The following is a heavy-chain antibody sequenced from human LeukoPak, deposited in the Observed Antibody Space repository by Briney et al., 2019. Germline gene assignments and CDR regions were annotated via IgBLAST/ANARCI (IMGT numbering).Heavy chain of an antibody. CDR3: ARDLGQTSQFDY. CDR1: GYTFTRYY. V-gene: IGHV1-46*01. Sequence: VSVTVSCKTSGYTFTRYYMHWVRQAPGQGLESMGTINPRGGSTSYAQNFQGRVTMTRDTSTSTLYMELSSLRSEDTAVYYCARDLGQTSQFDYWGQGTLVTVST. J-gene: IGHJ4*02. D-gene: IGHD2-2*01. CDR2: INPRGGST.